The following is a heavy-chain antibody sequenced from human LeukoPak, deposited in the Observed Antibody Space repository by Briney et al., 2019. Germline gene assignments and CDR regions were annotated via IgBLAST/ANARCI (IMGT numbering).Heavy chain of an antibody. CDR1: GFTFDDYA. D-gene: IGHD3-3*01. Sequence: GGSLRLSCAASGFTFDDYAMHWVRQAPGKGLEWVSLISGDGDSTYYADSVKGRFTISRDNAKNSLYLQMNSLRAEDTAVYYCARAGTIFLKGPFDYWGQGTLVTISS. V-gene: IGHV3-43*02. CDR3: ARAGTIFLKGPFDY. J-gene: IGHJ4*02. CDR2: ISGDGDST.